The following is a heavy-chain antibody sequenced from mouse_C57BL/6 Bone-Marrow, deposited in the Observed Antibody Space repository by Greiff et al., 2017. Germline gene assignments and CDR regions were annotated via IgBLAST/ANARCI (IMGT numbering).Heavy chain of an antibody. V-gene: IGHV8-12*01. CDR3: ARGLITTVVDGYFDY. J-gene: IGHJ2*01. CDR2: IYWDDDK. Sequence: QVTLKVSGPGILQSSQTLSLTCSFSGFSLSTSGMGVSWIRQPSGKGLGWLAPIYWDDDKRYTPSLKSRLTISKDTSRNQVFLKITSVDTADTATYYCARGLITTVVDGYFDYWGQGTTLTVSS. CDR1: GFSLSTSGMG. D-gene: IGHD1-1*01.